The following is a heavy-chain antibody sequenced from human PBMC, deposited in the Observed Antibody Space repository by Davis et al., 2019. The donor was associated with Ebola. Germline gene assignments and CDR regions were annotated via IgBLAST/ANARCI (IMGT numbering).Heavy chain of an antibody. Sequence: GESLKISCKGSGYNFIIYWIGWVRQMPGKGLEWMGIIYPGDSDTRYSPSFQGQVTISADKSISTAYLQWSSLKASDTAMYYCARLPSSLFYYMDVWGKGTTVTVSS. D-gene: IGHD6-6*01. CDR2: IYPGDSDT. CDR3: ARLPSSLFYYMDV. J-gene: IGHJ6*03. CDR1: GYNFIIYW. V-gene: IGHV5-51*01.